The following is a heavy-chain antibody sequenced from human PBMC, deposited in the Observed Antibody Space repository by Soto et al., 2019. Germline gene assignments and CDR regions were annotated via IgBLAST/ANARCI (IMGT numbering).Heavy chain of an antibody. Sequence: GGSLRLSCAASGFTFSNAWMNWVRQAPGKGLEWVGRIKSKTDGGTTDYAAPVKGRFTISRDDSKNTLYLQMNSLKTEDTAVYYCTKAYYSSSWYVSVYWGQGALVTVSS. J-gene: IGHJ4*02. CDR1: GFTFSNAW. CDR3: TKAYYSSSWYVSVY. V-gene: IGHV3-15*07. D-gene: IGHD6-13*01. CDR2: IKSKTDGGTT.